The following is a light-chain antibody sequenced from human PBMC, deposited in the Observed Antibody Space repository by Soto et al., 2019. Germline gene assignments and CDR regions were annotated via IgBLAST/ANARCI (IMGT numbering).Light chain of an antibody. CDR3: QQSYIVSYT. CDR1: QNIDIY. J-gene: IGKJ2*01. CDR2: GAS. Sequence: DIQMTQSPSSLSASVGDTVTITCRASQNIDIYLNWYQQQPGKAPRLLIYGASVLQSGVPSRFRGSGSETDFTPTISILQPHDSATYFCQQSYIVSYTFGQGTKLEIK. V-gene: IGKV1-39*01.